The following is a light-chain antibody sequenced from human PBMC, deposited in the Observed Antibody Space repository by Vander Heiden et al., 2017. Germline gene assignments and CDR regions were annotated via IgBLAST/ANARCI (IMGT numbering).Light chain of an antibody. CDR1: QKNSSTY. J-gene: IGKJ1*01. CDR2: VTF. V-gene: IGKV3-20*01. Sequence: VLTQSPRSLCPRTGETATLSCRTTQKNSSTYLAWYHHRPGQGPMLLIYVTFNSSTGIPDRFSGSGSGRDFTLTIRGLEPEDVGVYYCQQYLSSVWTFGRGTKVQIK. CDR3: QQYLSSVWT.